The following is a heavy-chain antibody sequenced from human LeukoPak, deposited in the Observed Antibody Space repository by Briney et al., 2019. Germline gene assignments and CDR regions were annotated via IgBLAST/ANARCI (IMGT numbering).Heavy chain of an antibody. V-gene: IGHV4-59*01. Sequence: SETLSLTCTVSGGSISSYYWSWIRQPPGKGLEWIGYIYYSGSTNYSPSLKSRVTISVDTSKNQFSLKLSSVTAADTAVYYCARTYYYDSSGYYYEGYYYMDVWGKGTTVTISS. D-gene: IGHD3-22*01. CDR3: ARTYYYDSSGYYYEGYYYMDV. CDR2: IYYSGST. J-gene: IGHJ6*03. CDR1: GGSISSYY.